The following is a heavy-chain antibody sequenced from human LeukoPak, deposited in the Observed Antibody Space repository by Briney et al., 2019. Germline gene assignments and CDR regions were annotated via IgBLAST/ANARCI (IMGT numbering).Heavy chain of an antibody. J-gene: IGHJ5*02. CDR2: IRSKAYGGTT. CDR3: TRSGDYYPDNWFDP. D-gene: IGHD1-26*01. CDR1: GFTFGDYA. V-gene: IGHV3-49*04. Sequence: PGGSLRLSCTASGFTFGDYALSWVRQAPGKGLEWVGFIRSKAYGGTTEYAASVKGRFTISRDDSKSIAYLQINSLKTEDTAVYYCTRSGDYYPDNWFDPWGQGTLVTVSS.